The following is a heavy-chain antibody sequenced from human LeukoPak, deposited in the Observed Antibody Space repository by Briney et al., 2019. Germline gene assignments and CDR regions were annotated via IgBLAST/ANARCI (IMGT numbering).Heavy chain of an antibody. J-gene: IGHJ4*02. Sequence: SVKVSCKASGGTFSSYAISWVRQAPGQGLEWMGGIIPIFGTANYAQKFQGRVTITADESTSTAYMELSSLRSEDTAVYYCATGDSSGYYSHFDYWGQGTLVTVSS. CDR2: IIPIFGTA. V-gene: IGHV1-69*13. D-gene: IGHD3-22*01. CDR1: GGTFSSYA. CDR3: ATGDSSGYYSHFDY.